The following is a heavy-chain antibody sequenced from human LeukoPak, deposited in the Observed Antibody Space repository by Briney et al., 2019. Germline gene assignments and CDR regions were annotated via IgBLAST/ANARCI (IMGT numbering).Heavy chain of an antibody. CDR1: GGSISSYY. V-gene: IGHV4-59*01. Sequence: SETLSLTCTVSGGSISSYYWSWIRQPPGKGLEWIGYIYYSGSTNYSPSLKSRVTISLDTSKNQFSLKLSSVTAADTAVYYCARGVNSGYFDYCGQGTLVTVSS. CDR3: ARGVNSGYFDY. CDR2: IYYSGST. J-gene: IGHJ4*02. D-gene: IGHD1-26*01.